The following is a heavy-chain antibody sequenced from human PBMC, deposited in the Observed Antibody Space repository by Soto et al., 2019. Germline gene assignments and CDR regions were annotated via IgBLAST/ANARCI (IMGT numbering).Heavy chain of an antibody. V-gene: IGHV5-51*01. D-gene: IGHD1-26*01. CDR1: GYSFTSYW. Sequence: PGESLKISCKSSGYSFTSYWIGWVRQMPGKGLEWMGIIYPGDSDTRYSPSFQGQVTISADKSISTTYLQWSSLKASDTAMYYCARGGPLGARREDWFDPWGQGTLVNVSS. J-gene: IGHJ5*02. CDR2: IYPGDSDT. CDR3: ARGGPLGARREDWFDP.